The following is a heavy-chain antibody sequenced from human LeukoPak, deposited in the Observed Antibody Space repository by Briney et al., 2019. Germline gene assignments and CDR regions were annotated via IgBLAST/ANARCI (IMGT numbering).Heavy chain of an antibody. CDR3: ARVGSYYEVDY. CDR1: GGTFSSYA. J-gene: IGHJ4*02. V-gene: IGHV1-69*13. D-gene: IGHD1-26*01. CDR2: IIPIFGTA. Sequence: ASVKVSCKASGGTFSSYAISWVRQAPGQGLEWMGGIIPIFGTANYAQKFQGRVTVTADEPTSTAYMELSSLRSEDTAVYYCARVGSYYEVDYWGQGTLVTVSS.